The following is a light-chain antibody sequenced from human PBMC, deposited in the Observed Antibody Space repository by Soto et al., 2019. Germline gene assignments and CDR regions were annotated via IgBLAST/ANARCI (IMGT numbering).Light chain of an antibody. CDR3: QQCNNWHPVT. V-gene: IGKV3-15*01. Sequence: EFVLTQSPGTLSLSPGKRATLSCRASQTVRNNYLAWYQQKPGQAPRLIIYGASTRANGIPARFSGSGSGTEFTLTISSLQSEDFAVYYCQQCNNWHPVTFGQGTKVDIK. CDR2: GAS. CDR1: QTVRNN. J-gene: IGKJ1*01.